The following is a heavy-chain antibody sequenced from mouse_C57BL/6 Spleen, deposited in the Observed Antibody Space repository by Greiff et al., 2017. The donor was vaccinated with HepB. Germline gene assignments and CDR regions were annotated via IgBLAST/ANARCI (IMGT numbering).Heavy chain of an antibody. J-gene: IGHJ2*01. CDR1: GYAFTNYL. Sequence: QVQLQQSGAELVRPGTSVKVSCKASGYAFTNYLIEWVKQRPGQGLEWIGVINPGSGGTNYNEKFKGKATLTADKSSSTAYMQLSSLTSEDSAVYFCARRNYSNSLDYWGQGTTLTVSS. V-gene: IGHV1-54*01. CDR2: INPGSGGT. CDR3: ARRNYSNSLDY. D-gene: IGHD2-5*01.